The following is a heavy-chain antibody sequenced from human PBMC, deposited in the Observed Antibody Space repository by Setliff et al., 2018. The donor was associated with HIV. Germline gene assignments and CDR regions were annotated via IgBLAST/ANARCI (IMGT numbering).Heavy chain of an antibody. D-gene: IGHD2-15*01. Sequence: ASVKVSCKASGGTFSSYAISWVRQAPGQGLEWMGWTSAYNGNTNDAQKVQGRVTMTTDPSTSTAYMDLRSLRADATAVYYCARGMVVAATALGYWGQGTLVTVSS. J-gene: IGHJ4*02. CDR2: TSAYNGNT. V-gene: IGHV1-18*01. CDR1: GGTFSSYA. CDR3: ARGMVVAATALGY.